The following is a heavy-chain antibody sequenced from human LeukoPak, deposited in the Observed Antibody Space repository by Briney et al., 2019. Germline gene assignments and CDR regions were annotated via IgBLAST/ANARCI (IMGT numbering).Heavy chain of an antibody. CDR1: GGTFSSYA. Sequence: ASVKVSCKASGGTFSSYAISWVRQAPGQGLEWMGGIIPIFGTANYAQKFQGRVTITADDSTSTAYMELSSLRSEDTAVYYCARVRFSIGTARGDAFDIWGQGTMVTVSS. V-gene: IGHV1-69*01. CDR2: IIPIFGTA. J-gene: IGHJ3*02. CDR3: ARVRFSIGTARGDAFDI. D-gene: IGHD5-18*01.